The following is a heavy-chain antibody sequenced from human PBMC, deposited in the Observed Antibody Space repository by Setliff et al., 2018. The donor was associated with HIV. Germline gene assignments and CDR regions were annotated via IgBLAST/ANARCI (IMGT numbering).Heavy chain of an antibody. D-gene: IGHD3-3*01. J-gene: IGHJ3*02. Sequence: SETLSLTCTVSGDSISSDAYYWSWIRQHPGKGLEWIGYIYHDGGTYYNPSLESRLSISIDSSKNQFSLNLTSVTAADTAVYYCARSKTFYDFWGGYYTHGAFKIWGLGTMVTVSS. V-gene: IGHV4-31*03. CDR2: IYHDGGT. CDR3: ARSKTFYDFWGGYYTHGAFKI. CDR1: GDSISSDAYY.